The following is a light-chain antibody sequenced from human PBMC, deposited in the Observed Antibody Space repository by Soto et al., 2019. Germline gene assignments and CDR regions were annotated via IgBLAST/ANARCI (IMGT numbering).Light chain of an antibody. CDR2: EVS. V-gene: IGLV2-8*01. J-gene: IGLJ1*01. Sequence: QSVLTQPPSASGSHGQSVTISCTETSSDVGGYNYVSWYQQHPGKAPKLMIYEVSKRPSGVPDRFSGSKSGNTASLTVSGLQAEDEADYYCSSYAGSNNFVFGTGTKVTVL. CDR1: SSDVGGYNY. CDR3: SSYAGSNNFV.